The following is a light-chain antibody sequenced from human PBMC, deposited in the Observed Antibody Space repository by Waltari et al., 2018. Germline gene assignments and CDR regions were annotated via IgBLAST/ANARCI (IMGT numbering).Light chain of an antibody. CDR2: YAN. J-gene: IGKJ2*01. V-gene: IGKV3D-15*01. CDR3: QQSRQWPRRT. Sequence: EIVMTQSPVTMSVSPGEGVTLSCTASESVGTDVAWYRHKPGQPPRRLIYYANARATGVPARISGSVSGTDFTLTISSLEPEDFAFYYCQQSRQWPRRTFGQGTKLEI. CDR1: ESVGTD.